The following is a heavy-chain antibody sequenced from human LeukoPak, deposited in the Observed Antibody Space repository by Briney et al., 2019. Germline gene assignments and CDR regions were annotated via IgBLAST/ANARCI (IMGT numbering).Heavy chain of an antibody. CDR3: TTGLVPRRITLIVVDR. J-gene: IGHJ4*02. CDR1: GFTFSNAW. CDR2: IKSKTDGGTT. V-gene: IGHV3-15*01. D-gene: IGHD3-22*01. Sequence: GGSLRLSCAASGFTFSNAWMSWVRQAPGKGLEWVGRIKSKTDGGTTDYAAPAKNRFTISRDDSKNTLYLQMNSLKTEYTAVYYCTTGLVPRRITLIVVDRWGQGTLVTVSS.